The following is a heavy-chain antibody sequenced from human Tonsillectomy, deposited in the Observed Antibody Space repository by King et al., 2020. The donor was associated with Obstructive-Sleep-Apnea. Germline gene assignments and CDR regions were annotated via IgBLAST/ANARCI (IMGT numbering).Heavy chain of an antibody. D-gene: IGHD3-9*01. Sequence: QLQESGPGLVKPSETLSLTCTVSGGSITSDSYYLGWVRQPPGKGLEWIGSIYYDGRSYFNSSLKCGVTMSIDTAKNQFSLKVNSVTAADTAVYYCAVRYFHWVSRIYRGLDVWGQGTTVTVSS. J-gene: IGHJ6*02. CDR1: GGSITSDSYY. CDR3: AVRYFHWVSRIYRGLDV. V-gene: IGHV4-39*01. CDR2: IYYDGRS.